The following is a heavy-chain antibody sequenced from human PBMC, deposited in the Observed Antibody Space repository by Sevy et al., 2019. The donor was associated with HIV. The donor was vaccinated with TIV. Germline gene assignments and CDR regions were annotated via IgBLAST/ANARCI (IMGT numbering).Heavy chain of an antibody. J-gene: IGHJ4*02. Sequence: GGSLRLSCAASGFTFSSYGMHWVRQAPGKGLEWVAFIRYDGSNKYYADSVNGRFTISRDNSKNTLYLQMNSLRAEDTAVYYCAKDRVVVPAAAWYFDYWGQGTLVTVSS. D-gene: IGHD2-2*01. V-gene: IGHV3-30*02. CDR1: GFTFSSYG. CDR2: IRYDGSNK. CDR3: AKDRVVVPAAAWYFDY.